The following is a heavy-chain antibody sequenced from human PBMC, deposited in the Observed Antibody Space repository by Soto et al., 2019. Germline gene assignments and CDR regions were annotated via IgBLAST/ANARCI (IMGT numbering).Heavy chain of an antibody. V-gene: IGHV4-31*03. CDR1: GGSISSGGYY. CDR2: IDYSGST. Sequence: QVQLQESGPGLVKPSQTLSLTCTVSGGSISSGGYYWSWIRQHPGKGLEWIGYIDYSGSTYYNPSLKSRVTISVDTSKNQFSLKLSSVTAADTAVYYCASSIYGDYGDYYYYYGMDVWGQGTTVTVSS. D-gene: IGHD4-17*01. J-gene: IGHJ6*02. CDR3: ASSIYGDYGDYYYYYGMDV.